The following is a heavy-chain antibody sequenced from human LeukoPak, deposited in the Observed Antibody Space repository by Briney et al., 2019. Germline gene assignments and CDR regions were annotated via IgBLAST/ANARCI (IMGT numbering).Heavy chain of an antibody. CDR1: GYTFTSYD. J-gene: IGHJ6*03. Sequence: GASVKVSCKASGYTFTSYDINWVRQATGQGLEWMGWMNPNSGNTGYAQKFQGRVTMTRDTSISTAYMELSRLRSDDTAVYYCARDPVYYDSSGYLYYYYYYMDVWGKGTTVTVSS. CDR2: MNPNSGNT. CDR3: ARDPVYYDSSGYLYYYYYYMDV. D-gene: IGHD3-22*01. V-gene: IGHV1-8*02.